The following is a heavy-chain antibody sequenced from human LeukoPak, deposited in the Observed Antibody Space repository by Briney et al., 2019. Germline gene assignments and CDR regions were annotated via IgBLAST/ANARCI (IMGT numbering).Heavy chain of an antibody. D-gene: IGHD3-22*01. CDR3: AKDSFFGYYDSSGYYPPYYFDY. Sequence: PGGSLRLSCAASGFTFSSYAMSWVRQAPGKGGEWVSAISGSGGSTYYADSVKGRFTISRENSKNTLYVQMNRLREEETAVYYCAKDSFFGYYDSSGYYPPYYFDYWGQGTLVTVSS. CDR1: GFTFSSYA. CDR2: ISGSGGST. V-gene: IGHV3-23*01. J-gene: IGHJ4*02.